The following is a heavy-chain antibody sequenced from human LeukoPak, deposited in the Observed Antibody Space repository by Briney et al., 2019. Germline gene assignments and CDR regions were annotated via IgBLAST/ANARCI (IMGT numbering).Heavy chain of an antibody. J-gene: IGHJ4*02. Sequence: ASVKVSCKASGYTFTGYYMHWVRQAPGQGLEWMGWINPNSGGTNYAQKFQGRVTMTRDTSISTAYMELSRLRSDDTAVYYCARGRALRYSSGWNYYFDYWGQGTLVTVSS. CDR2: INPNSGGT. V-gene: IGHV1-2*02. D-gene: IGHD6-19*01. CDR3: ARGRALRYSSGWNYYFDY. CDR1: GYTFTGYY.